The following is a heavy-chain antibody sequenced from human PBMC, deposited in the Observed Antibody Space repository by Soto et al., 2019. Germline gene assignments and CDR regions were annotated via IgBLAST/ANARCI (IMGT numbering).Heavy chain of an antibody. CDR2: ISSSSSYI. CDR3: ASPLFLIAARLPYDGMDV. D-gene: IGHD6-6*01. CDR1: GFTFSSYS. J-gene: IGHJ6*02. V-gene: IGHV3-21*01. Sequence: EVQLVESGGGLVKPGGSLRLSCAASGFTFSSYSMNWVRQAPGKGLEWVSSISSSSSYIYYADSVKGRFTISRDNAKNSLYLQKNSLRAEDTAVYYCASPLFLIAARLPYDGMDVWGQGTTVTVSS.